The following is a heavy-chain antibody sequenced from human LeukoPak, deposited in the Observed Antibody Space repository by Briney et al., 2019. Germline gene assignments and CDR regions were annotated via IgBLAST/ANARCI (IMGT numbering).Heavy chain of an antibody. V-gene: IGHV3-23*01. CDR3: AKANWVSNADAVW. CDR1: GFSFSNYA. CDR2: ISGGGET. Sequence: GGSLRLSCAASGFSFSNYAMSWVRQAPARGPEWVSSISGGGETFYSDSVKGRFTLSRDDSRNTLYLQLNNLNVEDTAIYYCAKANWVSNADAVWWGQGTQVTVSS. D-gene: IGHD1-1*01. J-gene: IGHJ4*02.